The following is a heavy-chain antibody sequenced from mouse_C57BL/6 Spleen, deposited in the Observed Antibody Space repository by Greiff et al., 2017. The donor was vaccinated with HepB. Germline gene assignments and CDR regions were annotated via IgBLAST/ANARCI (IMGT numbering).Heavy chain of an antibody. CDR2: IYPGDGDT. CDR3: ARSTWTSWFAC. V-gene: IGHV1-82*01. D-gene: IGHD4-1*02. CDR1: GYAFSSSW. Sequence: VQLQQSGPELVKPGASVKISCKASGYAFSSSWMNWVKQRTGKGLEWIGRIYPGDGDTNYNGKFKGKATLTADKSSSTAYMHISSLTSEDSAVYVSARSTWTSWFACWGQGTLVTVSA. J-gene: IGHJ3*01.